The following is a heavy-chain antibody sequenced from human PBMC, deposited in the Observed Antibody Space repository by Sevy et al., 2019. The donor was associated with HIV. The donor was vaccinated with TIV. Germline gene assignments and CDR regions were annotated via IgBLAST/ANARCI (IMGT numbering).Heavy chain of an antibody. CDR2: IKADNGNI. J-gene: IGHJ4*02. Sequence: ASVKVSCKASGYSFTNHAIQWVRQAPGQGLEWMGWIKADNGNIKYSQKFQDRLTITRDTSATTAYMELRSLRPEDTALYFCAREKGGICGVVAGQFDSWGQGTLVTVSS. CDR3: AREKGGICGVVAGQFDS. D-gene: IGHD3-3*01. V-gene: IGHV1-3*01. CDR1: GYSFTNHA.